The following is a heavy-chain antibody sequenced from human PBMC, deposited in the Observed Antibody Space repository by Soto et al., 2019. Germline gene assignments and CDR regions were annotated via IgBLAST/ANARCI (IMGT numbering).Heavy chain of an antibody. CDR2: VYIGGNT. CDR3: GGSVGGGFDY. V-gene: IGHV3-66*01. CDR1: GFTVSSNY. D-gene: IGHD3-16*01. J-gene: IGHJ4*02. Sequence: EVQLVESGGGLVQPGGSLRLSCAASGFTVSSNYMSWVRQAPGKGLEWVSVVYIGGNTYYAESVEDRFTISRDNFQNLLYLQMNSVSAEDTAVYYCGGSVGGGFDYWGQGTLVTVSS.